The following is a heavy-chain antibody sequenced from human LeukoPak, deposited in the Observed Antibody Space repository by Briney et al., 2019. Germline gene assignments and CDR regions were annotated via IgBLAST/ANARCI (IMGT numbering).Heavy chain of an antibody. Sequence: PSETLSRTCTVSGGSFSTYYWSWIRQPPGKGLEWIGYIYYSGSTNYNPSLKSRVTISVDTSKNQFSLKLNSVTAADTAVYYCARGADYYDSSGYYQISYMDVWGKGTTVTVSS. CDR2: IYYSGST. CDR3: ARGADYYDSSGYYQISYMDV. V-gene: IGHV4-59*01. CDR1: GGSFSTYY. J-gene: IGHJ6*03. D-gene: IGHD3-22*01.